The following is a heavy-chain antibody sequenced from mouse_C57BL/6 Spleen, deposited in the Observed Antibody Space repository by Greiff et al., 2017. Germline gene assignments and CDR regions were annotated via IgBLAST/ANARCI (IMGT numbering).Heavy chain of an antibody. J-gene: IGHJ4*01. CDR1: GFTFSDYG. CDR3: ARRDYDGSRAMDY. V-gene: IGHV5-17*01. D-gene: IGHD2-4*01. Sequence: EVMLVESGGGLVKPGGSLKLSCAASGFTFSDYGMHWVRQAPEKGLEWVAYISSGSSTIYYADTVKGRFNISRDNAKNTLFLQMTSLRSEYTAMYYCARRDYDGSRAMDYWGQGTSVTVSS. CDR2: ISSGSSTI.